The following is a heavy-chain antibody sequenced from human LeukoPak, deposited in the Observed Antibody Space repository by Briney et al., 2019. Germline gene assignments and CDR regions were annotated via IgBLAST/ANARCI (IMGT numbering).Heavy chain of an antibody. CDR3: ARARVAARAFDY. V-gene: IGHV4-39*01. Sequence: PSETLSLTCTVSGGSISSSSYYWGWIRQPPGKGLEWIGSIYYSGSTYYNPSLKSRVTISVDTSRNQFSLKLSSVTAADTAVYYCARARVAARAFDYWRQGTLVTVSS. CDR1: GGSISSSSYY. J-gene: IGHJ4*02. D-gene: IGHD2-15*01. CDR2: IYYSGST.